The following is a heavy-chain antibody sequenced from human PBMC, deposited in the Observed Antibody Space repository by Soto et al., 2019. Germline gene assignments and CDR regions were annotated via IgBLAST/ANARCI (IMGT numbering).Heavy chain of an antibody. CDR1: GGSISSYY. CDR3: ARRYSYVSMDV. Sequence: SETLSLTCTVSGGSISSYYWSWIRQPPGKGLEWIGYMYNTGSTIYNPSLKSRVTISVDTSKNQFSLKMNSVTAADTAVYYCARRYSYVSMDVWGQGTTVTVSS. CDR2: MYNTGST. V-gene: IGHV4-59*01. J-gene: IGHJ6*02. D-gene: IGHD5-12*01.